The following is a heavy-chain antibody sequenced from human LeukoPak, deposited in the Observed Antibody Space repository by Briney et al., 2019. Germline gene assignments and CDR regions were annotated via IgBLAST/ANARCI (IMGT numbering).Heavy chain of an antibody. D-gene: IGHD6-13*01. CDR3: ARGEYSSTWMVY. Sequence: SETLSLTCAVSGGSISSGGYSWSWIRQPPGKGLEWIGYIYYSGSTNYNPSLKSRVTISVDTSKNQFSLKLTSVTAADTALYYCARGEYSSTWMVYWGQGTLVTVSS. J-gene: IGHJ4*02. CDR1: GGSISSGGYS. V-gene: IGHV4-61*08. CDR2: IYYSGST.